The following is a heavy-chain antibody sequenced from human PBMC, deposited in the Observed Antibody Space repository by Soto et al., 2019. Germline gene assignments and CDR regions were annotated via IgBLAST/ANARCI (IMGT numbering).Heavy chain of an antibody. V-gene: IGHV4-61*01. CDR3: AREVQQGAIEY. Sequence: SETLSLTCTVSGGSVSSGSYYWSWIRQPPGTGLEWIGYIYYSGSTNYNPSLKSRVTISVDTSKNQFSLKLSSVTAADTAVYYCAREVQQGAIEYWGRGTLVTVSS. J-gene: IGHJ4*02. D-gene: IGHD5-18*01. CDR2: IYYSGST. CDR1: GGSVSSGSYY.